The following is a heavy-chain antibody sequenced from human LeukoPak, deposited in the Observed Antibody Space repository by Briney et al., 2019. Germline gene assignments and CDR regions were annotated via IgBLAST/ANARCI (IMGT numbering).Heavy chain of an antibody. V-gene: IGHV3-21*01. Sequence: GGSPRLSCAASEFTFSSYSMNWVRQAPGKGLEWVSSISSSSNYIYYADSMKGRFTISRDNAKNSLYLQMNSLRAEDTAVYFCAREMAAGTFDYWGQGALVTVSS. D-gene: IGHD5-24*01. J-gene: IGHJ4*02. CDR2: ISSSSNYI. CDR1: EFTFSSYS. CDR3: AREMAAGTFDY.